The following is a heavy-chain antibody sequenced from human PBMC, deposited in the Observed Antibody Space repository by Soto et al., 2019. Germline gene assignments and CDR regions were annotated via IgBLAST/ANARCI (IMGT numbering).Heavy chain of an antibody. Sequence: SETLSLTCTVSGGSISSYYWSWIRQPPGKGLEWIGYIYYSGSTNYNPSLKSRVTISVDTSKNQFSLKLSSVTAADTAVYYCARQRYMDVWGQGTTVTVSS. CDR1: GGSISSYY. CDR3: ARQRYMDV. J-gene: IGHJ6*03. V-gene: IGHV4-59*01. CDR2: IYYSGST.